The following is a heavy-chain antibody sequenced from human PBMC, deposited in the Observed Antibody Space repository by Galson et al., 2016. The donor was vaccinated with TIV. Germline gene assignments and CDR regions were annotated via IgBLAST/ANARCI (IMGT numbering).Heavy chain of an antibody. CDR3: ARDRAGYPSYYEFWGGYLDAFDI. J-gene: IGHJ3*02. Sequence: SVKVSCKASGYALTNHAINWVRQAPGQGLEWMGWINTWIHTDTGKPTYAQGFAGRFVFSLETSVDTAFLQISSLKPEDTAVYYCARDRAGYPSYYEFWGGYLDAFDIWGQGTMVTVSS. D-gene: IGHD3-3*01. V-gene: IGHV7-4-1*02. CDR2: INTWIHTDTGKP. CDR1: GYALTNHA.